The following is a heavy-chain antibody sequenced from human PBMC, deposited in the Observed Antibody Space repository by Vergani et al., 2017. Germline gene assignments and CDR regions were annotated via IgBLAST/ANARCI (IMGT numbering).Heavy chain of an antibody. V-gene: IGHV1-2*04. J-gene: IGHJ6*02. CDR2: INPNSGGT. CDR3: ARDLPNYDFLSSSGMDV. Sequence: QVQLVQSGAEVKKPGASVKVSCKASGYTFTGYYLHWVRQAPGQGLEWMGWINPNSGGTNYAQKFQGWVTMTRDTSISTAYMELSRLRSDDTAVYYCARDLPNYDFLSSSGMDVWGQGTTVTVSS. CDR1: GYTFTGYY. D-gene: IGHD3-3*01.